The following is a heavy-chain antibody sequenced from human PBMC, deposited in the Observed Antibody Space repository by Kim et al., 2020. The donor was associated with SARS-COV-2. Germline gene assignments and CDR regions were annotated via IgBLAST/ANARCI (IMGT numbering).Heavy chain of an antibody. D-gene: IGHD3-16*01. Sequence: ASVKVSCKASGYTFTSYYMHWVRQAPGQGLEWMGIINPSGGSTSYAQKFQGRVTMTRDTSTSTVYMELSSLRSEDTAVYYCARRGVWGLGGYGMDVWGQRTTVTVSS. V-gene: IGHV1-46*01. CDR1: GYTFTSYY. CDR2: INPSGGST. J-gene: IGHJ6*02. CDR3: ARRGVWGLGGYGMDV.